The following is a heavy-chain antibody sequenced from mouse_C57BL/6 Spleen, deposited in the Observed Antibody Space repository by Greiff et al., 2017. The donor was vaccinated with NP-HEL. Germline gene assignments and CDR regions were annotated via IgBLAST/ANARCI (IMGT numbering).Heavy chain of an antibody. Sequence: VQLQQSVAELVRPGASVKLSCTASGFNIKNTYMPWVKQRPEQGLEWIGRIDPANGNTKYAPKFQGKATITADSSSNTAYLQLSSLTSEDTAIYYCARTGDYWGQGTPLTVSS. CDR2: IDPANGNT. CDR1: GFNIKNTY. J-gene: IGHJ2*01. CDR3: ARTGDY. V-gene: IGHV14-3*01.